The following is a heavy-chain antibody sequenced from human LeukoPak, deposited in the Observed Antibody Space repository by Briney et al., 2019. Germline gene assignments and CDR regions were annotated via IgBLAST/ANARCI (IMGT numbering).Heavy chain of an antibody. Sequence: ASVKVSCKASGYTFTGYYMHWVRQAPGQGLEWMGWINPNSGGTNYAQKFQGRVTMTRNTSISTAYMELSSLRSEDTAVYYCARGTTRSSYWGQGTLVTVSS. CDR1: GYTFTGYY. V-gene: IGHV1-2*02. CDR3: ARGTTRSSY. CDR2: INPNSGGT. D-gene: IGHD1-26*01. J-gene: IGHJ4*02.